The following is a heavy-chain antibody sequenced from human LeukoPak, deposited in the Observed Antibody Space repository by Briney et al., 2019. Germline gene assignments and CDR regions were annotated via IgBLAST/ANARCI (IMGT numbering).Heavy chain of an antibody. J-gene: IGHJ5*02. CDR3: ARARGVIVVKNWFDP. D-gene: IGHD2/OR15-2a*01. Sequence: SETLSLTCTVSGDSISSYYWSWIRQPPGKGLEWIGHIYFSGSTNYNPSLKSRVTMLLDTSKNQFSLKLSSVTAADTAVYYCARARGVIVVKNWFDPWGQGTLVTVSS. CDR2: IYFSGST. CDR1: GDSISSYY. V-gene: IGHV4-59*01.